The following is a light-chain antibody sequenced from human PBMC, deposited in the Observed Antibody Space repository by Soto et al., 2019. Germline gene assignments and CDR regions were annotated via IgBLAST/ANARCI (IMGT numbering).Light chain of an antibody. V-gene: IGKV1-39*01. Sequence: DIELTQSPSSLSASVGDRVTITCRASQSISTNLNWYQQRPGKAPKLLIYAASTLYGGVPSRFSGGGSGTDFTLTINGLQPEDFATYYCQQSRSTPPFTFGGGTRV. J-gene: IGKJ4*01. CDR3: QQSRSTPPFT. CDR2: AAS. CDR1: QSISTN.